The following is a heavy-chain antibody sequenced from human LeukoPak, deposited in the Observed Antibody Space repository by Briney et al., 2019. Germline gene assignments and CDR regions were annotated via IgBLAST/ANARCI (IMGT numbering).Heavy chain of an antibody. J-gene: IGHJ3*02. CDR1: GYSFTSYW. Sequence: PGESLKISCKGSGYSFTSYWIGWVRQMPGKGLEWMGIIYPGDSDTRYSPSFQGQVTISADKSISTAYLQWSSLKASDTATYYCARTISRDHDAFDIWGQGTMVTVPS. CDR3: ARTISRDHDAFDI. D-gene: IGHD3-9*01. CDR2: IYPGDSDT. V-gene: IGHV5-51*01.